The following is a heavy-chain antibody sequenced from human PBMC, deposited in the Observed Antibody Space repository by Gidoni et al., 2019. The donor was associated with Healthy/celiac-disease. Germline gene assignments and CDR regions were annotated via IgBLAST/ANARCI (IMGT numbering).Heavy chain of an antibody. V-gene: IGHV3-48*03. CDR1: GFTFSSYE. CDR2: ISSSGSTI. J-gene: IGHJ4*02. D-gene: IGHD3-22*01. CDR3: ATVAYDSSGYWFDY. Sequence: EVQLVESGGGLVQPGGSLRLSCAASGFTFSSYEMNWVRQAPGKGLEWVSYISSSGSTIYYADSVKGRFTISRDNAKNSLYLQMNSLRAEDTAVYYCATVAYDSSGYWFDYWGQGTLVTVSS.